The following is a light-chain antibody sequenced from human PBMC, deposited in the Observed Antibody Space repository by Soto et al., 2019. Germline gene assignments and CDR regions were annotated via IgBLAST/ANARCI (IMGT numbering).Light chain of an antibody. CDR1: SSDVGGYNY. CDR3: SSYAGTKNVV. Sequence: QSALTQPPSASGSPGQSVTISCTGTSSDVGGYNYVSWYQHHPGKAPKLMIYEVTKRPSGVPDRFSGSKSGNTASLTVSGLQAEDEADYYCSSYAGTKNVVFGEGTKLAVL. J-gene: IGLJ2*01. CDR2: EVT. V-gene: IGLV2-8*01.